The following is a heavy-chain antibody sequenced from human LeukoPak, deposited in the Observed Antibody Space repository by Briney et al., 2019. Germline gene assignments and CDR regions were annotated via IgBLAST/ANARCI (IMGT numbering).Heavy chain of an antibody. CDR3: AREVPRDGYNPNYFDY. V-gene: IGHV1-69*04. J-gene: IGHJ4*02. D-gene: IGHD5-24*01. Sequence: SVKVSCKASGGTFSSYAISWVRQAPGQGLEWMGRIIPILGIANYAQKFQGRVTITADKSTSTAYMELSSLRSEDTAVYYCAREVPRDGYNPNYFDYWGQGTLVTVSS. CDR2: IIPILGIA. CDR1: GGTFSSYA.